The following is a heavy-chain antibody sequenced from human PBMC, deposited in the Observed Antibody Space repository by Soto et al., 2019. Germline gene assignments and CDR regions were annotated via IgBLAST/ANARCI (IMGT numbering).Heavy chain of an antibody. CDR1: GYSFTTNW. V-gene: IGHV5-51*01. CDR2: IYFGDSDT. J-gene: IGHJ4*02. CDR3: ARHYHGFDY. Sequence: GESLKISCKGSGYSFTTNWIAWVRQMPGKGLEWVGVIYFGDSDTRYSPSFQGQVTISVDKSTTTAYLQWNNLRASDTAIYYCARHYHGFDYWGQGTPVTVSS.